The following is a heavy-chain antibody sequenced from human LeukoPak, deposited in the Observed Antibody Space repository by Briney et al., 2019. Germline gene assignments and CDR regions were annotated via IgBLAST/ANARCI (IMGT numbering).Heavy chain of an antibody. CDR3: ARGFSSSWYSTAGRPEQLDY. CDR1: GFTFSSYW. CDR2: IKQDGSEK. J-gene: IGHJ4*02. D-gene: IGHD6-13*01. Sequence: GGSLRLSCAASGFTFSSYWMSVVRQAPGKGLGWVSNIKQDGSEKYYVDCVKGRLTISRDNAKNSLYLQMNSLRAEDTAVYYCARGFSSSWYSTAGRPEQLDYWGQGTLVTVSS. V-gene: IGHV3-7*04.